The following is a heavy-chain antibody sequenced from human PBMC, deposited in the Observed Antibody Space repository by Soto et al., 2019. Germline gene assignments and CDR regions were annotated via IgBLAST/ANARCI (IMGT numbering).Heavy chain of an antibody. CDR3: AREYSGSGSTPALFDI. CDR1: GFTFSSYS. Sequence: PGGSLRLSCAASGFTFSSYSMNWVRQAPGKGLEWVSSISTTSSFIYSADSVKGRFTISRDNAKNSLYLQMNSLRVEDTAVYYCAREYSGSGSTPALFDIWGQGTMVTVSS. CDR2: ISTTSSFI. V-gene: IGHV3-21*04. J-gene: IGHJ3*02. D-gene: IGHD3-10*01.